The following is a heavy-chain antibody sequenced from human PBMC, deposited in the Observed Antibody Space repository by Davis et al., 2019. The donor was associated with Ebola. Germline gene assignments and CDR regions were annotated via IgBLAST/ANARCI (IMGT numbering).Heavy chain of an antibody. V-gene: IGHV1-18*01. D-gene: IGHD2-2*01. J-gene: IGHJ5*02. CDR3: ARGSGYCSSTACYGHH. CDR2: ISAYSGDT. Sequence: ASVKVSCKASGYTFNTYGISWVRQAPGQGLEWMGWISAYSGDTKSAQNLQDRLTMTTDTPTSTAYMELRSLRSDDTAVYYCARGSGYCSSTACYGHHWGQGTLVTVSS. CDR1: GYTFNTYG.